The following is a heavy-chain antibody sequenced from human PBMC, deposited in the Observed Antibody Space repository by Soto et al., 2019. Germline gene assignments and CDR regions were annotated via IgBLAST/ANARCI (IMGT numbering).Heavy chain of an antibody. D-gene: IGHD3-16*01. J-gene: IGHJ4*02. CDR3: ARGGTPLDY. CDR2: ISAYNGNT. CDR1: GCTFTNFG. V-gene: IGHV1-18*01. Sequence: QVQLVQSGAEVKKPGASVKVSCKAPGCTFTNFGISWVRQAPGQGLEWMGWISAYNGNTNNAQNCQGRVTMTADTSTSAAYMELRSLRSDDTAVYYCARGGTPLDYWGQGPLVTVSS.